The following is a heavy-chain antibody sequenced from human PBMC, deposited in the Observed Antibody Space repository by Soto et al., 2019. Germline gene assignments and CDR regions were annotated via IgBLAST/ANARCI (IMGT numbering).Heavy chain of an antibody. Sequence: GGSLRLSCAASGFTFSSYGMHWVRQAPGKGLEWVAVISYDGSNKYYADSVKGRFTISRDSSKNTLYLQMNSLRAEDTAVYYCAKDLKSIAARRSYWYFDLWGRGTLVTVSS. CDR1: GFTFSSYG. CDR3: AKDLKSIAARRSYWYFDL. D-gene: IGHD6-6*01. J-gene: IGHJ2*01. CDR2: ISYDGSNK. V-gene: IGHV3-30*18.